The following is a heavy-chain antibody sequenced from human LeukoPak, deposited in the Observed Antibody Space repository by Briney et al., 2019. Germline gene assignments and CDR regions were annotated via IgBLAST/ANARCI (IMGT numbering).Heavy chain of an antibody. CDR3: ASQPGGRALRY. CDR1: GGTFSSYA. V-gene: IGHV1-2*02. J-gene: IGHJ4*02. CDR2: INPNSGGT. Sequence: ASVKVSCKASGGTFSSYAISWVRQAPGQGLEWMGWINPNSGGTNYAQKFQGRVTMTRDTSISTAYMELSRLRSDDTAVYYCASQPGGRALRYWGQGTLVTVSS. D-gene: IGHD6-13*01.